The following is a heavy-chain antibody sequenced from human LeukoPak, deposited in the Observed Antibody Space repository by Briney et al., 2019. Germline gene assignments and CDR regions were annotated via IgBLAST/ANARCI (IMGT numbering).Heavy chain of an antibody. Sequence: SGRSLRLSCAASGFTFSSYGMHWVRQAPGKGLEWVAVIWYDGSNKYYADSVKGRFTISRDNSKNTLYLQMNSLRAEDTAVYYCARDRVDDIWTGYPPIYYYYGMDVWGQGTTVTVSS. CDR1: GFTFSSYG. J-gene: IGHJ6*02. V-gene: IGHV3-33*01. D-gene: IGHD3-9*01. CDR2: IWYDGSNK. CDR3: ARDRVDDIWTGYPPIYYYYGMDV.